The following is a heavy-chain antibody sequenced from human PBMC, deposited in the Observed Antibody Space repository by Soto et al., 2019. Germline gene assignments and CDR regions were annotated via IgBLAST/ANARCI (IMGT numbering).Heavy chain of an antibody. CDR2: IIPIFGTA. J-gene: IGHJ6*02. CDR1: GGTFSSYA. V-gene: IGHV1-69*13. CDR3: ARGNSSSWYVGLRGYYYYGMDV. D-gene: IGHD6-13*01. Sequence: SVKVSCKASGGTFSSYAISWVRQAPGQGLEWMGGIIPIFGTANYAQKFQGRVTITADESTSTAYMELSSLRSEDTAVYYCARGNSSSWYVGLRGYYYYGMDVWGQGTTVTVSS.